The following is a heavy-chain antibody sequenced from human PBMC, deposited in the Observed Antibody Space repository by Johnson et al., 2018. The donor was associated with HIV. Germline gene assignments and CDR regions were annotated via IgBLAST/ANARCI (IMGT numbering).Heavy chain of an antibody. Sequence: VQLVESGGGLVQPGGSLRLSCAASGFTFSSYWMSWVRQAPGKGLEWVANIKQDGSAKYYVDSARGRFTISRDNAKNAMDLQMSSLRAEDTAVYYCATDIVVVLALGGDALDIWGQGTMVIVSS. V-gene: IGHV3-7*01. D-gene: IGHD2-2*01. J-gene: IGHJ3*02. CDR3: ATDIVVVLALGGDALDI. CDR2: IKQDGSAK. CDR1: GFTFSSYW.